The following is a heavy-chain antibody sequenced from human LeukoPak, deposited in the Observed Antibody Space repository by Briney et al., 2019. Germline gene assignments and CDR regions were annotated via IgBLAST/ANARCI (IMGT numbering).Heavy chain of an antibody. CDR2: INGNSGDT. Sequence: GASVKVSCKASGYTFTGYFMHWVRQAPGQGLEWMGWINGNSGDTNYAQKFQGRVAMTRDTSISTAYMELSRLRSDDTAVYYCVRDRVSVATPYLDYWGQGTLVTVPS. V-gene: IGHV1-2*02. CDR1: GYTFTGYF. D-gene: IGHD5-12*01. J-gene: IGHJ4*02. CDR3: VRDRVSVATPYLDY.